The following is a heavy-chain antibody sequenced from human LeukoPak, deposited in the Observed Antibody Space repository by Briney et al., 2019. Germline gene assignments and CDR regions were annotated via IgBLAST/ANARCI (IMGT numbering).Heavy chain of an antibody. Sequence: ASVKVSCKASGYTFTSYDINWVRQATGQGLEWMGWMNPNSGNTGYAQKFQGRVTMTRNTSISTAYMELSSLRSEDTAVYYCASLVAGDDAFDIWGQGTMVTVPS. CDR2: MNPNSGNT. J-gene: IGHJ3*02. V-gene: IGHV1-8*01. CDR1: GYTFTSYD. D-gene: IGHD6-19*01. CDR3: ASLVAGDDAFDI.